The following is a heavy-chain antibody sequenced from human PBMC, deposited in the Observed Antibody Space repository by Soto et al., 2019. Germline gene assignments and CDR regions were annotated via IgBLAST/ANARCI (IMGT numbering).Heavy chain of an antibody. D-gene: IGHD3-16*02. Sequence: PGESLKISCKGSGYSFTSYWIGWVRQMPGKGLEWMGIIYPGDSDTRYSPSFQGQVTISADKSISTAYLQWSSLKASDTAMYYCARHKGIMITFGGVIAQDYWGQGTLVNVSS. CDR3: ARHKGIMITFGGVIAQDY. V-gene: IGHV5-51*01. J-gene: IGHJ4*02. CDR1: GYSFTSYW. CDR2: IYPGDSDT.